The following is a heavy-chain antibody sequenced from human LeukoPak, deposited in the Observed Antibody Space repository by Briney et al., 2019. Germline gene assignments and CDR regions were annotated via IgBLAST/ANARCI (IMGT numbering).Heavy chain of an antibody. CDR2: MYYSGST. J-gene: IGHJ6*02. V-gene: IGHV4-59*01. Sequence: SETLSLTCTVSGGSIRSYYWSWIRQPPGRGLEWIGCMYYSGSTNYNPSLKSRVTTSVDTSKNQFSLKLSSMTAADTAVYYCARDRSSSHHYYYGMDFWGQGTTVTVSS. CDR3: ARDRSSSHHYYYGMDF. D-gene: IGHD6-6*01. CDR1: GGSIRSYY.